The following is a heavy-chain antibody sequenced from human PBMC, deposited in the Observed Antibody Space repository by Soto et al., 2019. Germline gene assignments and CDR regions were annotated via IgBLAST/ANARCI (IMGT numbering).Heavy chain of an antibody. CDR3: ARQVPAAIRLGWFDP. CDR2: IYYSGST. Sequence: XETLSLTCTVSGCSISRSTYYWGWIRQPPGKGLEWIGSIYYSGSTYYRPSLKSRVTISVDTSKNQFSLKLSSVTAADTAVYYCARQVPAAIRLGWFDPWGQGNLVTGSS. V-gene: IGHV4-39*01. CDR1: GCSISRSTYY. D-gene: IGHD2-2*02. J-gene: IGHJ5*02.